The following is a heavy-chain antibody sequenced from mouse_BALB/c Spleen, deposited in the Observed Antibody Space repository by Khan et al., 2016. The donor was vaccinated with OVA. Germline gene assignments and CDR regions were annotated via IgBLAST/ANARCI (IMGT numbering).Heavy chain of an antibody. Sequence: VQLKQSGPELVRPGASVKVSCKASGYAFTTYNIYWVKQSHGKSLEWIGYIDPYNGGTNYNQNFKDKVTLTVDKSSSAAYMHLDSLTSEDSAVYFCARSSDGYYPLADGGQGTLVTVSA. D-gene: IGHD2-3*01. CDR3: ARSSDGYYPLAD. J-gene: IGHJ3*01. CDR2: IDPYNGGT. V-gene: IGHV1S135*01. CDR1: GYAFTTYN.